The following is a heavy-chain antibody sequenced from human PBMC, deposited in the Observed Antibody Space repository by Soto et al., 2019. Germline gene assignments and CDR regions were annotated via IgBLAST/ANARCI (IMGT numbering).Heavy chain of an antibody. Sequence: QVQLVESGGGVVQPGRSLRLSCAASGFTFSSYGMHWVRQAPGKGLEWVAVISYDGSNKYYADSVKGRFTISRDNSKNTLYLQMNSLRAEDTAVYYCATSDYSKTDYYYGMDVWGQGTTVTVSS. J-gene: IGHJ6*02. CDR2: ISYDGSNK. D-gene: IGHD4-4*01. CDR1: GFTFSSYG. V-gene: IGHV3-30*03. CDR3: ATSDYSKTDYYYGMDV.